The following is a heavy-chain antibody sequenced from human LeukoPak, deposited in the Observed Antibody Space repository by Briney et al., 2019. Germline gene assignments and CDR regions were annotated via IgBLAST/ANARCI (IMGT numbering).Heavy chain of an antibody. D-gene: IGHD4-17*01. V-gene: IGHV4-59*13. CDR3: ARRGDYVALDY. J-gene: IGHJ4*02. Sequence: KPSETLSLTCTVSGGSISSYYWSWIRQPPGKGLQWIRYIYYSGSTYYNPSLDSRVTISVDTSKNHFSLKLSSVTAADTAVYYCARRGDYVALDYWGQGTLVTVSS. CDR1: GGSISSYY. CDR2: IYYSGST.